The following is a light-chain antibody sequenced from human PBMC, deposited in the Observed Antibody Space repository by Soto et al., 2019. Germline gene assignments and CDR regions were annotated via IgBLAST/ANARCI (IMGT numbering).Light chain of an antibody. CDR1: SGHSSYA. Sequence: QSVLTQPPSASASLGASVKLTCTLSSGHSSYAIAWHQQQPEKGPRYLMKLNSDGSHSKGDGIPDRFSGSRSGAERYLTISSLQSEDEADYYCQTWGTGIHVVFGGGTKVTVL. CDR3: QTWGTGIHVV. CDR2: LNSDGSH. V-gene: IGLV4-69*01. J-gene: IGLJ2*01.